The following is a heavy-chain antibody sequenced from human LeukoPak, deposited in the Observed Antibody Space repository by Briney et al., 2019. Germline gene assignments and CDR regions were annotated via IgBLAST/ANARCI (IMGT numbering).Heavy chain of an antibody. Sequence: GASVKVSCKASGYTLTSYGINWMRPAPGQGLEWMGWISTQTGNTNYAQKVQGRLTLTTDRSTNTAYMELRGLRSDDTAVYYCARGAYGDRWGQGTMVTVSS. V-gene: IGHV1-18*01. CDR1: GYTLTSYG. CDR3: ARGAYGDR. J-gene: IGHJ4*02. D-gene: IGHD4-17*01. CDR2: ISTQTGNT.